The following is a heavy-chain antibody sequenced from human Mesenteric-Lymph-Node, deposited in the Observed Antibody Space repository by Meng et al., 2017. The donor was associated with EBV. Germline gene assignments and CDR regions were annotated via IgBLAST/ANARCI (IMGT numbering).Heavy chain of an antibody. Sequence: VQWVEAGGGWVKPGGSLRLSWAASGFTFSSFAMSWVRQAPGKGLEWVSSIGGSGSITYYADSVKGRFTISRDNSKNTLYLQMNSLRAEDTAVYSCAKDQGSGSGWGQGTLVTVSS. J-gene: IGHJ4*02. CDR2: IGGSGSIT. CDR3: AKDQGSGSG. D-gene: IGHD3-22*01. V-gene: IGHV3-23*04. CDR1: GFTFSSFA.